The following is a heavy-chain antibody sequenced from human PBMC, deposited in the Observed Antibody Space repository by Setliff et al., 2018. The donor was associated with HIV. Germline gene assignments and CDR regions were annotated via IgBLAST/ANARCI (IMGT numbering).Heavy chain of an antibody. CDR1: GYTLTELS. D-gene: IGHD2-15*01. CDR2: FDPEDGET. Sequence: ASVKVSCKVSGYTLTELSMHWVRQAPGKGLEWMGGFDPEDGETIYAQKFQGRVTMTEDTSTDTAYMDLRSLRSEDTAVYYCARFPLLHKNAFDIWGQGTMVTVSS. J-gene: IGHJ3*02. CDR3: ARFPLLHKNAFDI. V-gene: IGHV1-24*01.